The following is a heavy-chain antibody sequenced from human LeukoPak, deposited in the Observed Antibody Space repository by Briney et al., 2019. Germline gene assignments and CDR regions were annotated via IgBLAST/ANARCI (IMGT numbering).Heavy chain of an antibody. CDR2: IWYDGSNK. CDR1: GFTFSSYA. J-gene: IGHJ6*02. V-gene: IGHV3-33*08. CDR3: ARRKQQLGPYYYYYGMDV. D-gene: IGHD6-13*01. Sequence: GGSLRLSCAASGFTFSSYAMHWVRQAPGKGLEWVAVIWYDGSNKYYADSVKGRFTISRDNSKNTLYLQMNSLRAEDTAVYYCARRKQQLGPYYYYYGMDVWGQGTTVTVSS.